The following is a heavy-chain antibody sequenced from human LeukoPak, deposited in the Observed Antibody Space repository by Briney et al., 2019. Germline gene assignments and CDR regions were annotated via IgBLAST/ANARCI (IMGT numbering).Heavy chain of an antibody. Sequence: GGSLRLSCAASGFTFNTYAMSWVRQAPGKGLEWLSGINGGGGSTYYADSVKGRFTISRDNSHNTLYLQMNSLRAEDTAIYYCAREGVGYYLDQWGQGTLVTVSS. V-gene: IGHV3-23*01. CDR2: INGGGGST. D-gene: IGHD2-15*01. J-gene: IGHJ4*02. CDR1: GFTFNTYA. CDR3: AREGVGYYLDQ.